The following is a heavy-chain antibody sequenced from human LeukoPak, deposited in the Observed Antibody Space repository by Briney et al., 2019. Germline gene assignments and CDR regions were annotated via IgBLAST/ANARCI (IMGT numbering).Heavy chain of an antibody. J-gene: IGHJ3*02. V-gene: IGHV1-2*02. CDR1: GYTFNGYY. CDR3: AREDPNGTHAFDI. Sequence: ASVKVSCKASGYTFNGYYMNWVRQASGQGLEWMGWINPNSGGTNYAQQFQGRVTMTRETSISTAYMELSGLRSDDTAVYYCAREDPNGTHAFDIWGQGTMVTVSS. D-gene: IGHD1-1*01. CDR2: INPNSGGT.